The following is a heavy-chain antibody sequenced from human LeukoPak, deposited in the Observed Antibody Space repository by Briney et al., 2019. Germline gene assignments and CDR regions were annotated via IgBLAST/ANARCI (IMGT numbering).Heavy chain of an antibody. V-gene: IGHV3-11*01. CDR3: ARGRTTETRSPPGLRDHFDY. CDR1: GFTFSDYY. D-gene: IGHD4-11*01. J-gene: IGHJ4*02. CDR2: ISSSGSTI. Sequence: GGSLRLSCAASGFTFSDYYMSWIRQAPGKGLEWVSYISSSGSTIYYADSVKGRFTISRDNAKNSLYLQMNSLRAEDTAVYYCARGRTTETRSPPGLRDHFDYWGQGTLVTVSS.